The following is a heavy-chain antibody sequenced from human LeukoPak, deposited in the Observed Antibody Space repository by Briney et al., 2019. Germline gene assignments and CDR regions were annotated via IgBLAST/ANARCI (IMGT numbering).Heavy chain of an antibody. V-gene: IGHV4-39*07. J-gene: IGHJ3*02. CDR3: ARESPSFNDYNGRLRAFDI. D-gene: IGHD4-11*01. CDR1: GGSISSSNFY. CDR2: IYYSGST. Sequence: SETLSLTCTVSGGSISSSNFYWGWIRQPPGKGLEWIGSIYYSGSTYYNPSPKSRVAISVDTSKNQFSLKLSSVTAADTAVYYCARESPSFNDYNGRLRAFDIWGQGTMVTVSS.